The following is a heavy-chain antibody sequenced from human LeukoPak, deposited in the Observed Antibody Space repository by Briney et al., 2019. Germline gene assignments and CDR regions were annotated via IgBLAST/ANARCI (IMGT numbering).Heavy chain of an antibody. CDR1: GFTFSTYN. D-gene: IGHD5-12*01. J-gene: IGHJ6*03. V-gene: IGHV3-21*01. Sequence: GGSLRLSCEASGFTFSTYNMNWVRQAPGKRLEWVSSITITSSYVFYADSMKGRFTISRDNAKNSLYLQINSLRAEDTAVYYCARDPYSGYYGDYYYYYMDVWGKGTTVTISS. CDR3: ARDPYSGYYGDYYYYYMDV. CDR2: ITITSSYV.